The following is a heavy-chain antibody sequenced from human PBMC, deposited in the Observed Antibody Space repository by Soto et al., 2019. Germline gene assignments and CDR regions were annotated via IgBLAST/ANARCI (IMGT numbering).Heavy chain of an antibody. D-gene: IGHD2-15*01. Sequence: SVKVSCKASGGTFSSYAISWVRQAPGQGLEWMGGIIPIFGTANYAQKFQGRVTITADESTSTAYMELSSLRSEDTAVYYCASSKFEYCSGGSCLRVWGQGTTVTVSS. CDR3: ASSKFEYCSGGSCLRV. V-gene: IGHV1-69*13. CDR1: GGTFSSYA. CDR2: IIPIFGTA. J-gene: IGHJ6*02.